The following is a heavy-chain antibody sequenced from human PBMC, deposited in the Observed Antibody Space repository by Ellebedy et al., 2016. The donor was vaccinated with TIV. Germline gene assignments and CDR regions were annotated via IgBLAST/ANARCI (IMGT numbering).Heavy chain of an antibody. Sequence: ASVKVSCKASGYTFTSYGISWVRQAPGQGLEWMGWISPYNGETQLAQKFQGRLTMATDTSTMTAYLELRSLRSADTAVYYCARDLQLWSRGCDHWGQGTLVTVSS. J-gene: IGHJ4*02. CDR1: GYTFTSYG. CDR2: ISPYNGET. V-gene: IGHV1-18*04. D-gene: IGHD3-10*01. CDR3: ARDLQLWSRGCDH.